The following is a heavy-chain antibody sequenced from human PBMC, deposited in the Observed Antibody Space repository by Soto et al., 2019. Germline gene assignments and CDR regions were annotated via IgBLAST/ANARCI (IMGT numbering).Heavy chain of an antibody. J-gene: IGHJ4*02. D-gene: IGHD6-13*01. CDR2: ISGSGDST. CDR3: SQRGSRWFFDH. Sequence: EVQLSESGGGLVQPGGSLRLSCAASGFTFSNYVMSWVRQAPGKGLGWVSAISGSGDSTYYADSVKGRFTISSDSSRSTLYRQMNSLSAEDTAVYYCSQRGSRWFFDHWGQGTLVTVSS. V-gene: IGHV3-23*01. CDR1: GFTFSNYV.